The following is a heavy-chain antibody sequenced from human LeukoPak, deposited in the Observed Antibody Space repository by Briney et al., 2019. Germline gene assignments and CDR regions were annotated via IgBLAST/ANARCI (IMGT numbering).Heavy chain of an antibody. Sequence: PSETLSLTCTVSGGXISSYYWSWIRQPPGKGLEWIGFIYYSGSANYNPSLRSRVTISVDTSKNQFSLKLTSVTAADTAVYYCARTGVVATSYFFDYWGHGTLVTVFS. J-gene: IGHJ4*01. CDR1: GGXISSYY. V-gene: IGHV4-59*01. CDR3: ARTGVVATSYFFDY. D-gene: IGHD5-12*01. CDR2: IYYSGSA.